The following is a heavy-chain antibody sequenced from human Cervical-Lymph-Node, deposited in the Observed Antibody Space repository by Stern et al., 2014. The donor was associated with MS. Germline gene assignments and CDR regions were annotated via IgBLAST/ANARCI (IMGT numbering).Heavy chain of an antibody. V-gene: IGHV1-69*01. CDR2: IIPIFETA. J-gene: IGHJ4*02. D-gene: IGHD6-13*01. CDR1: GGTFSSDA. Sequence: VQLVQPGAEVKKPGSSMKVSCKASGGTFSSDAIGWVRQAPGQGLEWMGGIIPIFETANYAQKFQGRVTITADQSTKTAYLELSSLTSGDTAMYFCASGTRSSWYFDFWGQGTLVTVST. CDR3: ASGTRSSWYFDF.